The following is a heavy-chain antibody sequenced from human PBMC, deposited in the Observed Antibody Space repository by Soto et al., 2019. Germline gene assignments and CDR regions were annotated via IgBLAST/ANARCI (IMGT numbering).Heavy chain of an antibody. Sequence: SETLSLTCTFSGGSITTPYWNWGWIRKPPGKGLEWIGFTYFRGSTNYNPSVRSRVTISLDASKNQLSLKLRSVTAADTAVYYCSGYGSGSYYRYWGHGTLVTVSS. V-gene: IGHV4-59*08. D-gene: IGHD3-10*01. CDR3: SGYGSGSYYRY. CDR1: GGSITTPY. J-gene: IGHJ4*01. CDR2: TYFRGST.